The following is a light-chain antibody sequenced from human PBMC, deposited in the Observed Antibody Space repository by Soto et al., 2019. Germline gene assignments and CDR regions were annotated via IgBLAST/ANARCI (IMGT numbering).Light chain of an antibody. CDR1: QSISTW. V-gene: IGKV1-5*03. Sequence: DIQMTQSPSTLSASVGDRVTITCRASQSISTWLAWYQQKPGKAPNLLIYKASSLESGVPSRSSGSGSGTEFTLTISSLQPDDFATYYCQQYNSFSPWTFGQGTKVDIK. J-gene: IGKJ1*01. CDR3: QQYNSFSPWT. CDR2: KAS.